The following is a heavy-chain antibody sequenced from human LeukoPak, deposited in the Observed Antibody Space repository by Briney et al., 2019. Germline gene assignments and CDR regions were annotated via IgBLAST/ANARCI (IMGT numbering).Heavy chain of an antibody. CDR1: GFSLTRYW. V-gene: IGHV3-7*01. D-gene: IGHD2-2*01. CDR3: ARDSDYYATDQ. CDR2: MGKDGSGI. Sequence: PGGSLRLSCAASGFSLTRYWMSWVRQAPGKGLEWVANMGKDGSGIHYVDSVKGRFTISRDNAKNSLYLQMNSLRADDTAVYFCARDSDYYATDQWGQGTLVTVSS. J-gene: IGHJ5*02.